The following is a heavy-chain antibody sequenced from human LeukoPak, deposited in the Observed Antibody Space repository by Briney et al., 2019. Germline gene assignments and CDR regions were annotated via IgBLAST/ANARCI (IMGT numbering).Heavy chain of an antibody. CDR3: ARDSPGTSKVRGAFDI. D-gene: IGHD1-7*01. CDR1: GFTFSSYS. V-gene: IGHV3-21*01. Sequence: GGSLRLSCAASGFTFSSYSMNWVRQAPGKGLEWVSSISSSSSYIYYADSVKGRFTISRDNAKNSLYLQMNSLRAEDTAVYYCARDSPGTSKVRGAFDIWGQGTMVTVSS. CDR2: ISSSSSYI. J-gene: IGHJ3*02.